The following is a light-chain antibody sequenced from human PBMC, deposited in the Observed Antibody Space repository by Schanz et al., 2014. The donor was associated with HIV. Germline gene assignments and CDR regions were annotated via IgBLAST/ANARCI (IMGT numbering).Light chain of an antibody. Sequence: QSVLTQPPSASGTPGQRVTISCSGSSSNIGNNYVYWYQQVPGTAPKVLIYRNNQRPSGVPDRFSASKSGTSASLAISGXXSEDENDYYCAAWDDSLNGVVFGGGTKLTVL. J-gene: IGLJ2*01. V-gene: IGLV1-47*01. CDR2: RNN. CDR3: AAWDDSLNGVV. CDR1: SSNIGNNY.